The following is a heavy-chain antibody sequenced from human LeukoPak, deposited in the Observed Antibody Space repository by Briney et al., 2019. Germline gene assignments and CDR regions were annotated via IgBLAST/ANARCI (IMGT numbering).Heavy chain of an antibody. D-gene: IGHD3-16*01. CDR1: GFTFSSYS. Sequence: PGGSRRLSCAASGFTFSSYSMNWVRQAPGKGLEWVSSISSSSSYIYYADSVKGRFTISRDNAKNSLYLQMNSLRAEDTAVYYCATKPRRGRRTDYWGQGTLVTVSS. J-gene: IGHJ4*02. V-gene: IGHV3-21*01. CDR2: ISSSSSYI. CDR3: ATKPRRGRRTDY.